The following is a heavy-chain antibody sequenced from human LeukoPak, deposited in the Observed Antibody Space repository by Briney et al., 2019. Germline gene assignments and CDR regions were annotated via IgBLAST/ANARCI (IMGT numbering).Heavy chain of an antibody. CDR2: IYHSGST. CDR1: GGSISSYY. CDR3: ARGYGSGSPDH. Sequence: SETLSLTCTVSGGSISSYYWSWIRQPPGKGLEWIGYIYHSGSTYYNPSLKSRVTISVDRSKNQFSLKLNSVTAADTAVYYCARGYGSGSPDHWGQGTLVTVSS. J-gene: IGHJ4*02. V-gene: IGHV4-59*01. D-gene: IGHD3-10*01.